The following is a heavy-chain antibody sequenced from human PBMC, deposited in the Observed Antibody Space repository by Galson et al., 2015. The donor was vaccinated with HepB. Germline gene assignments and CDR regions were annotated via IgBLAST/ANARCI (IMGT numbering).Heavy chain of an antibody. Sequence: SVKVSCKASGGTFSSYTISWVRQAPGQGLEWMGIINPSGGSTSYAQKFQGRVTMTRDTSTSTVYMELSSLRSEDTAVYYCASFPGGHDAFDIWGQGTMVTVSS. CDR3: ASFPGGHDAFDI. CDR2: INPSGGST. D-gene: IGHD3-10*01. CDR1: GGTFSSYT. V-gene: IGHV1-46*01. J-gene: IGHJ3*02.